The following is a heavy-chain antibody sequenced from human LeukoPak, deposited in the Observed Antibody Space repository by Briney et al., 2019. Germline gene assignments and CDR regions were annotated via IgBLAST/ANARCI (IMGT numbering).Heavy chain of an antibody. CDR3: VSFYETY. Sequence: GGSLRLSCAASGNYWMHWVRQAPGKGLVWVSHINSDGGWTSYADSVKGRFTISKDNAKNTVYLQMNSLRAEDTAVYYCVSFYETYWGRGTLVTVSS. V-gene: IGHV3-74*01. J-gene: IGHJ4*02. CDR2: INSDGGWT. CDR1: GNYW. D-gene: IGHD2/OR15-2a*01.